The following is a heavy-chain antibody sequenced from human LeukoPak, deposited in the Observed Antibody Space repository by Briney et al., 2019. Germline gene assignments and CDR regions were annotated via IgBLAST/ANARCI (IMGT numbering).Heavy chain of an antibody. J-gene: IGHJ5*02. Sequence: SQTLSLTCTVSGGSISSSGYYWNWVRQHPGKGLEWIGNIYRGRTRLNPSYTSRVAISVDMSKSQVSLSLTSVTAADTAVYYCAGEGEYGQSYSWGQGVLVVVSA. D-gene: IGHD4-17*01. CDR3: AGEGEYGQSYS. CDR1: GGSISSSGYY. CDR2: IYRGRT. V-gene: IGHV4-30-2*01.